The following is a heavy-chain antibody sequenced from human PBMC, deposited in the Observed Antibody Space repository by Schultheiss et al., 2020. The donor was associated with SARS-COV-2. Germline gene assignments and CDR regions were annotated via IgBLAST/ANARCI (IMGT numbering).Heavy chain of an antibody. J-gene: IGHJ6*02. Sequence: GGSLRLSCAASGFTFSSYGMHWVRQAPGKGLEWVAVIWYDGSNKYYADSVKGRFTISRDNSKNTLYLQMNSLRAEDTALYHCARDMGNDYKFLGMDVWGQGTTVTVSS. V-gene: IGHV3-33*01. D-gene: IGHD4-11*01. CDR1: GFTFSSYG. CDR2: IWYDGSNK. CDR3: ARDMGNDYKFLGMDV.